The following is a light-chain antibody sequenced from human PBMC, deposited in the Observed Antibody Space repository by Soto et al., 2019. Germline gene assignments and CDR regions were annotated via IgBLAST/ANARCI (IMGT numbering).Light chain of an antibody. CDR2: TNN. Sequence: QSVLTQPPSASGTPGQRVTISCSGRNSNIGSNYVYWYQQVPGTAPKLLIYTNNQRPSGVPDRFSGSKSATSASLAIGGLRSEDEADYYCCSYTASYTYVFGSGTKLTVL. CDR1: NSNIGSNY. CDR3: CSYTASYTYV. V-gene: IGLV1-47*01. J-gene: IGLJ1*01.